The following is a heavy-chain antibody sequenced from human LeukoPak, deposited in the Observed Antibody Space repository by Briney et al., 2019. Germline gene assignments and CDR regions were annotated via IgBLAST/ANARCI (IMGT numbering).Heavy chain of an antibody. D-gene: IGHD3-22*01. CDR3: ARAAYDSTGYLTL. Sequence: GGSLRLSCAASGFTFSSYGMHWVRQAPGKGLEWVAVIWYDGTNKYYADSVKGRFTISRDSSKNTLYLQMNNLRAEDTAIYYCARAAYDSTGYLTLWGQGTLVTVSS. V-gene: IGHV3-33*01. CDR1: GFTFSSYG. CDR2: IWYDGTNK. J-gene: IGHJ4*02.